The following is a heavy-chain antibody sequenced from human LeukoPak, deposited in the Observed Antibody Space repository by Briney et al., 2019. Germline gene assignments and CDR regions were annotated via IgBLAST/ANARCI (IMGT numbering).Heavy chain of an antibody. Sequence: GGSLRLSCAASGFTFSSYSMNWVRQAPGKGLEWVSSISSSSSYIYYADSVKGRFTISRDNAKNSLYLQMNSLRAEDTAVYYCARDRGDTAAGTFFGQKTYYYYGMDVWGQGTTVTVSS. CDR3: ARDRGDTAAGTFFGQKTYYYYGMDV. V-gene: IGHV3-21*01. CDR2: ISSSSSYI. CDR1: GFTFSSYS. D-gene: IGHD6-13*01. J-gene: IGHJ6*02.